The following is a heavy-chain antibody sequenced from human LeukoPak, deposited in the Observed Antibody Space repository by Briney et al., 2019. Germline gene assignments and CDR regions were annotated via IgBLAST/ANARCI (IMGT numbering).Heavy chain of an antibody. CDR2: ISGSGGST. J-gene: IGHJ4*02. Sequence: GGSLRLSCAASGFTLSSYAMSWVRQAPGKGLVWVSAISGSGGSTYYADSVKGRFTISRDNSENTMYLQMNSPRAEDTAVYYCAKEGDDILTGYDYWGQGTLVTVSS. CDR1: GFTLSSYA. V-gene: IGHV3-23*01. CDR3: AKEGDDILTGYDY. D-gene: IGHD3-9*01.